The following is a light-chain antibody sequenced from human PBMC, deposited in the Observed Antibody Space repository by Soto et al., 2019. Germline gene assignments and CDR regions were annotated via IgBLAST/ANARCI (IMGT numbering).Light chain of an antibody. CDR3: SSYTSSSTLAV. Sequence: QSALTQPASVSGSPGQSITISCTGTSSDVGGYNYVSWYQQHPGKAPKLMIYEVSNRPSGVSSRFSGSKSGNTASLTISGLQAEDGADYYCSSYTSSSTLAVFGGGTKLTVL. CDR1: SSDVGGYNY. CDR2: EVS. V-gene: IGLV2-14*01. J-gene: IGLJ2*01.